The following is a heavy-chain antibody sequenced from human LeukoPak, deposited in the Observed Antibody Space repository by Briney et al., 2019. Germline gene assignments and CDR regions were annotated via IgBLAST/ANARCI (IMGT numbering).Heavy chain of an antibody. Sequence: PGGSLRLSCEASGFTFSNYEMNWVRHAPGKGLEWISYITTTGDRIQYADSVKGRFTISRDNAKNSLYLEMNSLRAEDTGVYFCARDTKDYWGQGTLVVVSS. CDR1: GFTFSNYE. CDR3: ARDTKDY. J-gene: IGHJ4*02. CDR2: ITTTGDRI. D-gene: IGHD2-2*01. V-gene: IGHV3-48*03.